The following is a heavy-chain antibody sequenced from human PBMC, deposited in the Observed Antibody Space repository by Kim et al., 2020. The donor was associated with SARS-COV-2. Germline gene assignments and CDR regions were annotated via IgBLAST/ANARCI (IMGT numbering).Heavy chain of an antibody. CDR3: TRDVLAGGADV. Sequence: TGYAESVKDRFIISRDKDKNFLYLQMTSLRPEDTALYYCTRDVLAGGADVWGQGTAVIVSS. J-gene: IGHJ6*02. CDR2: T. V-gene: IGHV3-9*01. D-gene: IGHD3-3*02.